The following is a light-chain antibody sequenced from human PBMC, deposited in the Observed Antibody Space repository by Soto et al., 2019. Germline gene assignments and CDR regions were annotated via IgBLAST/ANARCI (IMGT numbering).Light chain of an antibody. J-gene: IGLJ2*01. Sequence: QSALTQPRSVSGSPGQSVTISCTGTSSDVGGYNLVSWYQQHPGKAPKLMIYEGSKRPSGVSNRFSGSKSGNTASLTISGLQAEDEADYYCCSYAGSTTFRVLFGGGTKLTVL. CDR1: SSDVGGYNL. V-gene: IGLV2-23*03. CDR3: CSYAGSTTFRVL. CDR2: EGS.